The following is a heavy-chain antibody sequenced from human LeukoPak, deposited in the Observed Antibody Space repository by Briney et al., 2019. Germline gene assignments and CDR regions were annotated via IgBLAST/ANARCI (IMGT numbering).Heavy chain of an antibody. J-gene: IGHJ2*01. CDR2: INHGGST. CDR1: GGSFSDYY. V-gene: IGHV4-34*01. CDR3: ARARAHYWYFDL. Sequence: SETLSLTCAVYGGSFSDYYWSWIRQPPGKGLEWIGEINHGGSTNYSPSLKSRITISVDTSKNQFSLDLSSVTAADTALYYCARARAHYWYFDLWGRGTLVTVSS.